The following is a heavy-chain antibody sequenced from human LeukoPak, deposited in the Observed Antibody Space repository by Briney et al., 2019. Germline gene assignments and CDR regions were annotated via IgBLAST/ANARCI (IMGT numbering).Heavy chain of an antibody. V-gene: IGHV1-18*01. CDR2: ISAYNGNT. J-gene: IGHJ4*02. CDR1: GYTFTSYG. CDR3: ARGGLLQDYFDY. Sequence: ASVKVSCKASGYTFTSYGISWVRQAPGQGLEWMGWISAYNGNTNYAQKLQGRVTITADKSTSTAYMELSSLRSEDTAVYYCARGGLLQDYFDYWGQGTLVTVSS. D-gene: IGHD5-24*01.